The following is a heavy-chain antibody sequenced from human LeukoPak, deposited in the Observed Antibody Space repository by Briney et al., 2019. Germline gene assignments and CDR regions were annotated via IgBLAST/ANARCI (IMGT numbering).Heavy chain of an antibody. CDR1: GGTFSSYA. V-gene: IGHV1-69*13. Sequence: SVKVSCKASGGTFSSYAISWVRQAPGQGLEWMGGIIPIFGTANYAQKFQGRVTITADESTSTAYMELSSLRSEDTAVYYCARATYYYDSSGYPRYYYYYMDVWGKGTTVTISS. CDR3: ARATYYYDSSGYPRYYYYYMDV. J-gene: IGHJ6*03. CDR2: IIPIFGTA. D-gene: IGHD3-22*01.